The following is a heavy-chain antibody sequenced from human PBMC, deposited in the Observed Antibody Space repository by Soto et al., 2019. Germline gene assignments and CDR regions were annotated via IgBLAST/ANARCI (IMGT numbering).Heavy chain of an antibody. Sequence: QVQLVQSGAEVKKPGASVKVSCKASGYTFTYYDINWVRQATGQGPEWMGWMSHNSDNTGYAQKFQGRVTMTWNTSISTGYMELSRLRSEDTAVYYCARGIDQGMDVWGQGTTVTVSS. V-gene: IGHV1-8*01. CDR1: GYTFTYYD. CDR3: ARGIDQGMDV. J-gene: IGHJ6*02. CDR2: MSHNSDNT. D-gene: IGHD3-22*01.